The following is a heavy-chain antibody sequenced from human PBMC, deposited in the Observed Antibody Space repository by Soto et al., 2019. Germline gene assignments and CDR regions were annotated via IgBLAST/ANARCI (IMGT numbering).Heavy chain of an antibody. D-gene: IGHD3-3*01. V-gene: IGHV3-23*01. J-gene: IGHJ5*02. CDR2: ISGSGGST. CDR3: ARLRLRFLAWLSKNKNNCFEP. Sequence: GVSLRLSFASSVFTFIIYSMSWVRHSPWNGLEWVSCISGSGGSTYYADSVNGRFTISRDNSKNTLYLQMNSLRAEDTAVYYCARLRLRFLAWLSKNKNNCFEPWGKGHMVNVSS. CDR1: VFTFIIYS.